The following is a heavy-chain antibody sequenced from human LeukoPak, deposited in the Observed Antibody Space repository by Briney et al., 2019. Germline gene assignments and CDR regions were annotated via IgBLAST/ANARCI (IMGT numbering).Heavy chain of an antibody. V-gene: IGHV3-7*01. D-gene: IGHD6-19*01. CDR1: GFTFSSYW. CDR3: ARDSGQWLTSYFYYYGMDV. J-gene: IGHJ6*02. CDR2: IKQDGSEK. Sequence: GGSLRLSCAASGFTFSSYWMSWVRQAPGKGLEWVANIKQDGSEKYYVDSVKGRFTISRDNAKNSLYLQMNSLRAEDTAVYYCARDSGQWLTSYFYYYGMDVWGQGTTVTVS.